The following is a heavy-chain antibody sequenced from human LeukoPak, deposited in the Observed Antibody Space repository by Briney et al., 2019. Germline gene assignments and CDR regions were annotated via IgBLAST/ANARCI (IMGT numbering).Heavy chain of an antibody. CDR3: AGEEERGVTVAGTAFDY. Sequence: ASVKVSCKASGGTFSSYSITWVRQAPGQGLEWMGRIIPTLGIAHYAQKFQGRVTITADKSTSTAYMELSSLRSEDTAVYYCAGEEERGVTVAGTAFDYWGQGTLVTVSS. V-gene: IGHV1-69*04. CDR1: GGTFSSYS. CDR2: IIPTLGIA. D-gene: IGHD6-19*01. J-gene: IGHJ4*02.